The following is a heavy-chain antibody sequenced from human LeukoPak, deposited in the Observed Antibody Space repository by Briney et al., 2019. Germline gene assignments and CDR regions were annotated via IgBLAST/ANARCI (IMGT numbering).Heavy chain of an antibody. J-gene: IGHJ4*02. CDR3: DTADRGWGVITKD. V-gene: IGHV3-23*01. D-gene: IGHD3-10*01. CDR2: IGGSGNFI. Sequence: PGGSLRHSCVGSRLPFSSYAMSWFRQAPGKGLEWVSAIGGSGNFIYYAEYVKGRFTISRDNSKKTVYLQMNSLSAEDTAVYYSDTADRGWGVITKDWGQGTLVTVSS. CDR1: RLPFSSYA.